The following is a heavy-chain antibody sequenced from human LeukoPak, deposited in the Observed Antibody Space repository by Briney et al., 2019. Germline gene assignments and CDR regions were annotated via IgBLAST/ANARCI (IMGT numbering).Heavy chain of an antibody. CDR2: IRSKTDGRTT. J-gene: IGHJ4*02. Sequence: GGSLRLSCAVSGFTFSNAWMSWVRQALGKGLEWVGRIRSKTDGRTTDYAAPVKGRFTISRDDSKNTLYLQMNTLKTEDTAVYYCTTLPVSAKMGDYWGQGTLVTVSS. V-gene: IGHV3-15*01. D-gene: IGHD5/OR15-5a*01. CDR3: TTLPVSAKMGDY. CDR1: GFTFSNAW.